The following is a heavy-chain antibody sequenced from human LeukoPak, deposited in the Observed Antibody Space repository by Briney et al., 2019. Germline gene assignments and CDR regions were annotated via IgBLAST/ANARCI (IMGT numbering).Heavy chain of an antibody. CDR3: ARGGSSWQFGY. D-gene: IGHD6-13*01. CDR1: GYTFIGYY. V-gene: IGHV1-2*02. J-gene: IGHJ4*02. CDR2: MNPSSGGT. Sequence: GASVKVSCKASGYTFIGYYMHWVRQAPGQGLEWMGWMNPSSGGTNYAQKFQGSVTMTRDTSISTAYMELSSLKSDDTAVYYCARGGSSWQFGYWGQGTLVTVSS.